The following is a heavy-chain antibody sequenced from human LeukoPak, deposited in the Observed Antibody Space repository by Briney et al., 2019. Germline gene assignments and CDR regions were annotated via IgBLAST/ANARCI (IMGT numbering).Heavy chain of an antibody. CDR2: IYYSGST. CDR3: ARVPAALNWFDP. J-gene: IGHJ5*02. CDR1: GGSISSGDYY. Sequence: SQTLSLTCTVSGGSISSGDYYWSWIRQPPGKGLEWIGYIYYSGSTYYNPSLKSRVTISVDTSKNQFPLKLSSVTAADTAVYYCARVPAALNWFDPWGQGTLVTVSS. V-gene: IGHV4-30-4*08. D-gene: IGHD2-2*01.